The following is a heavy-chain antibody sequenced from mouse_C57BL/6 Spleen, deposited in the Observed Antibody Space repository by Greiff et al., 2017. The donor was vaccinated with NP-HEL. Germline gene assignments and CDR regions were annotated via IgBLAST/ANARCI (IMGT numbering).Heavy chain of an antibody. CDR2: IDPEDGET. Sequence: SGAELVKPGASVKLSCTASGFNIKDYYMHWVKQRTEQGLEWIGRIDPEDGETKYAPKFQGKATITADTSSNTAYLQLSSLTSEDTAVYYCASPFITTVVARDYWGQGTTLTVSS. D-gene: IGHD1-1*01. CDR3: ASPFITTVVARDY. V-gene: IGHV14-2*01. J-gene: IGHJ2*01. CDR1: GFNIKDYY.